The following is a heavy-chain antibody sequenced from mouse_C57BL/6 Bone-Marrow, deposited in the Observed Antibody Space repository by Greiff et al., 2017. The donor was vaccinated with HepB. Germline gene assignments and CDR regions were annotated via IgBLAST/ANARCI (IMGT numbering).Heavy chain of an antibody. CDR1: GFTFTDYY. D-gene: IGHD4-1*02. V-gene: IGHV7-3*01. Sequence: DVKLEESGGGLVQPGGSLSLSCAASGFTFTDYYMSWVRQPPGKALEWLGFIRNKANGYTTEYSASVKGRFTISRDNSQSILYLQMNALRAEDSATYYCARHNWDGYFDVWGTGTTVTVSS. CDR2: IRNKANGYTT. CDR3: ARHNWDGYFDV. J-gene: IGHJ1*03.